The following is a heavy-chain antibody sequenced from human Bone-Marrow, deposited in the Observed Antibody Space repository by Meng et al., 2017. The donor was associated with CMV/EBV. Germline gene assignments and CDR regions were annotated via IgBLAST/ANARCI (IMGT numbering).Heavy chain of an antibody. CDR1: GFTFSSYA. V-gene: IGHV3-23*01. Sequence: GESLKISCAASGFTFSSYAMSWVRQAPGKGLEWVSAISGSGGSTYYADSVKGRFTISRDNSKNTLYLQMNSLRAEDTAVYYCARDAIFGVVPFDYWGQGPLVTVSS. CDR2: ISGSGGST. D-gene: IGHD3-3*01. CDR3: ARDAIFGVVPFDY. J-gene: IGHJ4*02.